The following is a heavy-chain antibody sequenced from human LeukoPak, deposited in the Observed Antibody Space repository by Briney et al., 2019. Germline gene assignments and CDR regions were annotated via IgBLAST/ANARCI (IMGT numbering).Heavy chain of an antibody. CDR3: ARGEDYYDSSGSSYYYYGMDV. J-gene: IGHJ6*02. Sequence: SVKVSCKASGGTFSSYAISWVRQAPGQGLEWMGGIIPIFGTANYAQKFQGRVTITADESTSTAYMELSSLRSEDTAVYYCARGEDYYDSSGSSYYYYGMDVWGQGTTVTVSS. D-gene: IGHD3-22*01. CDR2: IIPIFGTA. CDR1: GGTFSSYA. V-gene: IGHV1-69*13.